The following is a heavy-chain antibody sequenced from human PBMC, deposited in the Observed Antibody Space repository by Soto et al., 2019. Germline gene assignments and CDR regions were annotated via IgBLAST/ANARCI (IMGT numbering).Heavy chain of an antibody. CDR1: GFTFSSYG. CDR2: IWYDGSNK. J-gene: IGHJ4*02. V-gene: IGHV3-33*01. Sequence: GGSLRLSCAASGFTFSSYGMHWVRQAPGKGLEWVAVIWYDGSNKYYADSVKGRFTISRDNSKNTLYLQMNSLRAEDTAVYYCARDLKMGGSRLDYWGQGTLVTVSS. CDR3: ARDLKMGGSRLDY. D-gene: IGHD3-10*01.